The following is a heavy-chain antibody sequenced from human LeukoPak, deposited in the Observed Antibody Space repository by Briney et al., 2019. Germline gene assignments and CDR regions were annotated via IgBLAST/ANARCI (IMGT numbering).Heavy chain of an antibody. D-gene: IGHD3-22*01. V-gene: IGHV3-30-3*01. CDR2: ISYDGSDK. CDR3: AREGSRGYYPY. J-gene: IGHJ4*02. CDR1: GSTFSGYP. Sequence: GGSLRLSCAASGSTFSGYPTHWVRQTPGKGLEWVAVISYDGSDKHYADPVKGRFTISRDNSKNTVYLQMNSLRAEDTAVYYCAREGSRGYYPYWGQGILVTVSS.